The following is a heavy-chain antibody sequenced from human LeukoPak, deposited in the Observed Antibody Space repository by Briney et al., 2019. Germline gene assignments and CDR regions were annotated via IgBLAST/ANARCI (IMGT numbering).Heavy chain of an antibody. CDR3: ARDPNSSSWHFDY. D-gene: IGHD6-13*01. V-gene: IGHV4-4*02. J-gene: IGHJ4*02. CDR1: GGSISSSNW. CDR2: IYHSGST. Sequence: SETLSLTCAVSGGSISSSNWWSWVRQPPGKGLELIGEIYHSGSTNYNPSLKSRVTISVDKSKNQFSLKLSSVTAADTAVYYCARDPNSSSWHFDYWGQGTLVTVSS.